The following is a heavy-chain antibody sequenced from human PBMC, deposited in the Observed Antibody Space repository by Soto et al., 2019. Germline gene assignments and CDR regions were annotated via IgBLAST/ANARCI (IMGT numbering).Heavy chain of an antibody. CDR2: ISGSGGST. D-gene: IGHD3-22*01. Sequence: GGSLRLSCAASGFTFSSYAMSWVRQAPGKGLEWVSAISGSGGSTYYADSVKGRFTISRDNSKNTLYLQMNSLRAEDTAVYYCAEDHYYYDSSGYYYWGQGTLVTVSS. V-gene: IGHV3-23*01. CDR3: AEDHYYYDSSGYYY. CDR1: GFTFSSYA. J-gene: IGHJ4*02.